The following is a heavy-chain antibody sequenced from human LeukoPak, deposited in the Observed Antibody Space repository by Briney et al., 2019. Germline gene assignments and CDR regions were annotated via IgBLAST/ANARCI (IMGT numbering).Heavy chain of an antibody. V-gene: IGHV3-48*01. CDR3: ARGRDDYGDYDANFQH. Sequence: PGGSLRLSCAASGFTFSSYSMNWVRQAPGKGLEWVSYISSSSSTIYYADSVKGRFTISRDNAKNSLYLQMNSLRAEDTAVYYCARGRDDYGDYDANFQHWGQGTLVTVSS. CDR2: ISSSSSTI. D-gene: IGHD4-17*01. CDR1: GFTFSSYS. J-gene: IGHJ1*01.